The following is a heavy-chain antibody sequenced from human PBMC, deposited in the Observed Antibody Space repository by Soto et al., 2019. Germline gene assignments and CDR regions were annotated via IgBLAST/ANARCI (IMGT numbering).Heavy chain of an antibody. J-gene: IGHJ4*02. Sequence: GGSLRLSCTASGFTFNTHWMHWVRQAPGKGLVWVSRIYFDGITTNYADSVKGRLTVSRDNAKNTVYLHVNTLRDEDTAVYYCARGGAMGVDYWGQGTMVTVYS. CDR2: IYFDGITT. CDR1: GFTFNTHW. V-gene: IGHV3-74*01. D-gene: IGHD1-26*01. CDR3: ARGGAMGVDY.